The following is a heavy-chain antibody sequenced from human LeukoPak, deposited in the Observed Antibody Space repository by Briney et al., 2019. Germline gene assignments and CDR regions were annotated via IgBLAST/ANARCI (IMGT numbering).Heavy chain of an antibody. Sequence: GGSLRLSCAASGFTFSSYTMTWVCQAPGKGLEWVSGFRGNGGSTFYADSVKGRFTISRDNSKNTLYLQMNSLRAEDTAIYFCAKVGTEGYSYHDYWGQGTLVTVSS. V-gene: IGHV3-23*01. CDR3: AKVGTEGYSYHDY. D-gene: IGHD5-18*01. J-gene: IGHJ4*02. CDR1: GFTFSSYT. CDR2: FRGNGGST.